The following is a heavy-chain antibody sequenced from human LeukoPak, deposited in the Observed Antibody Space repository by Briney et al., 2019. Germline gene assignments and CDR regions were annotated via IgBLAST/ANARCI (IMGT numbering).Heavy chain of an antibody. J-gene: IGHJ5*02. CDR2: INHSGST. CDR3: ARGGTKTYYYDSSGYYYNWFDP. V-gene: IGHV4-34*01. D-gene: IGHD3-22*01. Sequence: PSETLSLTCAVYGGSFSGYYWSWIRQPPGKGLEWIGEINHSGSTNYNPSLKSRVTISVDTSKNQFSLKLSSVTAADTAVYYCARGGTKTYYYDSSGYYYNWFDPWGQGTLVTVSS. CDR1: GGSFSGYY.